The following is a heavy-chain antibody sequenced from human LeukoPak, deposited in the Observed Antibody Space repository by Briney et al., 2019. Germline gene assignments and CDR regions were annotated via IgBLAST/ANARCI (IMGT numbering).Heavy chain of an antibody. V-gene: IGHV3-21*04. D-gene: IGHD1-1*01. CDR3: ARDRVQLERRPYYYYMDV. Sequence: GGSLRLSCAASGFTFSSYSMNWVRQAPGKGLEWVSSISSSSSYIYYADSVKGRFTISRDNSKNTLYLQMNSLRAEDTAVYYCARDRVQLERRPYYYYMDVWGKGTTVTVSS. CDR1: GFTFSSYS. J-gene: IGHJ6*03. CDR2: ISSSSSYI.